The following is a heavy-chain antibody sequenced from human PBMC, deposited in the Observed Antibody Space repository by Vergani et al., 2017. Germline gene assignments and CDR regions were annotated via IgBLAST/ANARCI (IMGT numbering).Heavy chain of an antibody. Sequence: EVQLVESGGGLVQPGGSLRLPCAASGFPFSSYEMTWARQAPGKGLEWVSYFSSSGSTIYYADSVKGRFTISRENAKNSLYLQMNSLRAEDTAVYYCARSLYYYDRSGALGWGQGTLVTVSS. CDR3: ARSLYYYDRSGALG. D-gene: IGHD3-22*01. CDR1: GFPFSSYE. CDR2: FSSSGSTI. J-gene: IGHJ4*02. V-gene: IGHV3-48*03.